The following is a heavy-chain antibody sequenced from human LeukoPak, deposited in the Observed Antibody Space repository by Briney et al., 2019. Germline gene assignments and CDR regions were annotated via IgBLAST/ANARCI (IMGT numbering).Heavy chain of an antibody. D-gene: IGHD3-10*01. Sequence: GGSLRLSCTASGFTFSNAGMNWVRQAPGKGLEWVGRIKTKSEGGTTDYAAPAKGRFTISRDDSKNALFLQMDSLKSDDTAMYYCTIEFKELGSFFCFYYMDVWGTGTTVTISS. CDR1: GFTFSNAG. J-gene: IGHJ6*03. V-gene: IGHV3-15*01. CDR2: IKTKSEGGTT. CDR3: TIEFKELGSFFCFYYMDV.